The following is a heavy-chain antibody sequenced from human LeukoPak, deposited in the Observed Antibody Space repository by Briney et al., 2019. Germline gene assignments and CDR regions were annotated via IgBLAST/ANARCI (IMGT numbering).Heavy chain of an antibody. CDR2: IKQDGSEK. V-gene: IGHV3-7*01. Sequence: GGSLRLSCAASGFTFSSYWMSWVRQAPGKGLEWVANIKQDGSEKYYVDSVKGRFTISRDNAKNSLYLQVNSLRAEDTAVYYCARGSYYYGSGSYLPVDYWGQGTLVTVSS. CDR3: ARGSYYYGSGSYLPVDY. D-gene: IGHD3-10*01. CDR1: GFTFSSYW. J-gene: IGHJ4*02.